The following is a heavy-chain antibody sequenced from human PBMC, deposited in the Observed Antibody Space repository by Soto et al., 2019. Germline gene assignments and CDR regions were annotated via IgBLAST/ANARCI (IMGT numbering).Heavy chain of an antibody. Sequence: GGSLRLSCAASGFTFSSYWMSWVRQAPGKGLEWVANIKQDGSEKYYVDSVKGRFTISRDNSKNTLYLQMNSLRAEDTAVYYCARAPYYDFWSGLGAGLPSWYRPYYGMDVWGQGTTVTVSS. V-gene: IGHV3-7*02. D-gene: IGHD3-3*01. CDR3: ARAPYYDFWSGLGAGLPSWYRPYYGMDV. CDR2: IKQDGSEK. J-gene: IGHJ6*02. CDR1: GFTFSSYW.